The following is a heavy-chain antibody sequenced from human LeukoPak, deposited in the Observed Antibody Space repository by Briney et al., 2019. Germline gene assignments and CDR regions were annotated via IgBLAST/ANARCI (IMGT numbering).Heavy chain of an antibody. CDR2: IYYSGST. Sequence: PSETLSLTCTVSGGSISSYYWSWIRQPPGKGLEWIGYIYYSGSTNYNPSLKSRVTISVDTSKNQFSLKLSSVTAADTAVYYCATSPRIDTCIGVVFDIWGQGTMVTVSS. J-gene: IGHJ3*02. CDR3: ATSPRIDTCIGVVFDI. V-gene: IGHV4-59*01. CDR1: GGSISSYY. D-gene: IGHD3-3*01.